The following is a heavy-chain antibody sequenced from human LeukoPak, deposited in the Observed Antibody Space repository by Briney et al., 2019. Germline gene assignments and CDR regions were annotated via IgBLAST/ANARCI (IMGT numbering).Heavy chain of an antibody. J-gene: IGHJ4*02. CDR2: ISSSTSYI. CDR3: ASDKYYDILTGYSPFDY. V-gene: IGHV3-21*01. D-gene: IGHD3-9*01. Sequence: GSLRLSCAASGFTFSSYSMNWVRQAPGKGLERVSSISSSTSYIYYADSVKGRFTISRDNAKNSLYLQMNSLRAEDTAVYYCASDKYYDILTGYSPFDYWGQGTLVTVSS. CDR1: GFTFSSYS.